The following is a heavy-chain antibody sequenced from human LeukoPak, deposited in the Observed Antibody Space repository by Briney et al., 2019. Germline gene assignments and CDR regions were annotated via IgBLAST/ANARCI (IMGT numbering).Heavy chain of an antibody. J-gene: IGHJ6*02. CDR1: GFTFSSYW. CDR2: INQDGHEK. CDR3: VRDMDV. Sequence: GGSLRLSCVTSGFTFSSYWMTWVRQAPGRGLEWVANINQDGHEKNYVDSVKGRFTISRDNPKNSLYLQMNSLRAEDTAVYFCVRDMDVWAQGTTVTVSS. V-gene: IGHV3-7*05.